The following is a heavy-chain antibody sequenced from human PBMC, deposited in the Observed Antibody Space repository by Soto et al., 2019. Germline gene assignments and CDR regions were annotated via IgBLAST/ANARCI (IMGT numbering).Heavy chain of an antibody. J-gene: IGHJ4*02. V-gene: IGHV1-69*02. CDR3: ARIHPYDYVDY. CDR2: IIPILGIA. D-gene: IGHD3-16*01. CDR1: GGTFSSYT. Sequence: QVQLVQSGAEVKKPGSSVKVSCKASGGTFSSYTISWVRQAPGQGLEWMGRIIPILGIANYAQKFQGRVTITADKSTSTAYMELSSLRSEDTAVYYCARIHPYDYVDYWGQGTLVTVSS.